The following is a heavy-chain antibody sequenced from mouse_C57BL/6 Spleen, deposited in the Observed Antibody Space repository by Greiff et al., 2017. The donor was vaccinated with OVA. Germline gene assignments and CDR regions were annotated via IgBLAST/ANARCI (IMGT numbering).Heavy chain of an antibody. J-gene: IGHJ3*01. CDR2: IDPETGGT. Sequence: QVQLKESGAELVRPGASVTLSCKASGYTFTDYEMHWVKQTPVHGLEWIGAIDPETGGTAYNQKFKGKAILTADKSSSTAYMELRSLTSEDSAVYYCTRSTIYYGNYWGQGTLVTVSA. V-gene: IGHV1-15*01. D-gene: IGHD2-1*01. CDR3: TRSTIYYGNY. CDR1: GYTFTDYE.